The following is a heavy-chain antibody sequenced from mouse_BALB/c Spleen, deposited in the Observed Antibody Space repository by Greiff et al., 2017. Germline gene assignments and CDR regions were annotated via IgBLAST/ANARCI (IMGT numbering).Heavy chain of an antibody. CDR3: ASPLLRLDY. V-gene: IGHV2-6-6*01. CDR1: GFSLSTSG. CDR2: IWGDGST. J-gene: IGHJ2*01. Sequence: QVTLKVSGPGILQPSQTLSLTCSFSGFSLSTSGMGVSWVRQSPGKGLEWLGVIWGDGSTNYNSAFKSRLSISKDNSKSQVFLKMNSLQTDDTARYYCASPLLRLDYWGQGTTLTVSS. D-gene: IGHD1-2*01.